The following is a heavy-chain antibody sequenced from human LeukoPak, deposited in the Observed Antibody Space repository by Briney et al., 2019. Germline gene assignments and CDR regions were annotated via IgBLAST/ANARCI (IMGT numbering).Heavy chain of an antibody. J-gene: IGHJ6*02. CDR1: GFTFSNAW. CDR2: IKSKTDGGTT. D-gene: IGHD6-19*01. V-gene: IGHV3-15*01. CDR3: TTKVRHGGGWYVDYYYGMDV. Sequence: PGGSLRLSCAASGFTFSNAWMSWVRQAPGKGLEWVGRIKSKTDGGTTDYAAPVKGRFTISRDDSKNTLYLQMNSLKTEDTAVYYCTTKVRHGGGWYVDYYYGMDVWGQGTTVTVSS.